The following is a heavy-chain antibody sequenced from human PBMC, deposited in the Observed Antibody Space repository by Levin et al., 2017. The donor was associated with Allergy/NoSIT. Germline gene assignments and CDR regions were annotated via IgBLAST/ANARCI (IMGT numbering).Heavy chain of an antibody. CDR1: GYTFTSYY. CDR2: INPSGGST. J-gene: IGHJ5*02. Sequence: ASVKVSCKASGYTFTSYYMHWVRQAPGQGLEWMGIINPSGGSTSYAQKFQGRVTMTRDTSTSTVYMELSSLRSEDTAVYYCARGRGGSGANAGWFDPWGQGTLVTVSS. V-gene: IGHV1-46*01. CDR3: ARGRGGSGANAGWFDP. D-gene: IGHD6-19*01.